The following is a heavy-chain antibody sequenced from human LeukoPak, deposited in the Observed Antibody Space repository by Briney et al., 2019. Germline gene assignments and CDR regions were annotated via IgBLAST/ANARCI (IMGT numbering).Heavy chain of an antibody. V-gene: IGHV3-53*01. J-gene: IGHJ4*02. D-gene: IGHD3-10*01. CDR3: AKAGSIRYYGSGSFFDY. CDR1: GFTVSSNY. Sequence: PGGSLRLSCAASGFTVSSNYMSWVRQAPGKGLEWVSVIYSGGSTYYADSVKGRFTISRDNSKNTLYLQMNSLRAEDTAVYYCAKAGSIRYYGSGSFFDYWGQGTLVTVSS. CDR2: IYSGGST.